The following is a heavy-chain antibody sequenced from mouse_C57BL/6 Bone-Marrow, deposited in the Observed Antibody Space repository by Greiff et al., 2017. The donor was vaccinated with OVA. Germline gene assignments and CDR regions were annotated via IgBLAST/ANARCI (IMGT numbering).Heavy chain of an antibody. D-gene: IGHD1-1*01. V-gene: IGHV1-81*01. Sequence: VKLMESGAELARPGASVKLSCKASGYTFTSYGISWVKQRTGQGLEWIGEIYPRSGNTYYNEKFKGKATLTADKSSSTAYMELRSLTSEDSAVYFCARERLYGSSSFDVWGTGTTVTVSS. CDR1: GYTFTSYG. J-gene: IGHJ1*03. CDR3: ARERLYGSSSFDV. CDR2: IYPRSGNT.